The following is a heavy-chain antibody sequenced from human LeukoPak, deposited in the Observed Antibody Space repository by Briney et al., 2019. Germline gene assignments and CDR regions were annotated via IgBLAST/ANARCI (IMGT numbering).Heavy chain of an antibody. V-gene: IGHV3-21*01. CDR2: ISSSGNHI. CDR3: ARDLFDY. J-gene: IGHJ4*02. CDR1: GFTFNTYA. Sequence: PGGSLRLSCAASGFTFNTYAMAWVRQAPGKGLEWASSISSSGNHIYYAVSVKGRFTISRDNAKNSLYLQMNSLRAEDTAVYYCARDLFDYWGQGTLVTVSS.